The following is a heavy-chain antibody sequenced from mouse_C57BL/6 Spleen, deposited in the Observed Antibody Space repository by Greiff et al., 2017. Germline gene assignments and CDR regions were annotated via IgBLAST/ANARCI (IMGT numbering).Heavy chain of an antibody. Sequence: VQLQQSGPELVKPGASVTISCKASGYSFTGYYMNWVKQSPENSLEWIGEINPSTGGTTYNQKFKAKATLTVDKSSSTAYMQLKSLTSEDSAVYYCARGWDYWGQGTTLTVSS. CDR2: INPSTGGT. V-gene: IGHV1-42*01. CDR1: GYSFTGYY. CDR3: ARGWDY. J-gene: IGHJ2*01. D-gene: IGHD1-1*02.